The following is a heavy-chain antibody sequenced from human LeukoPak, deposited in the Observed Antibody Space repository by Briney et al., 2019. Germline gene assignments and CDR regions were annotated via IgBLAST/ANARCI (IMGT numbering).Heavy chain of an antibody. V-gene: IGHV3-30*02. D-gene: IGHD6-13*01. CDR1: GLTFSSYG. CDR3: ATDPGVYSSRFDS. CDR2: IRYDGSNK. Sequence: PGGSLRLSCAASGLTFSSYGMHWVRQAPGKGREWVAFIRYDGSNKYYADSVNGRFTISRDHSKNTLYLQMNSLSAEDTAVNYCATDPGVYSSRFDSWGQGTLVTVSS. J-gene: IGHJ4*02.